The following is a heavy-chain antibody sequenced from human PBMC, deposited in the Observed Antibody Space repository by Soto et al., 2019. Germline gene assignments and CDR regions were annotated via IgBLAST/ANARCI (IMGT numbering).Heavy chain of an antibody. D-gene: IGHD3-9*01. CDR2: IGTAGDT. CDR1: GFTFSSYD. V-gene: IGHV3-13*04. J-gene: IGHJ4*02. Sequence: GGSLRLSCAASGFTFSSYDMHWVRQATGKGLEWVSAIGTAGDTYYPGSVKGRFTISRENAKNSLYLQMNSLRAGDTAVYYCARAPPPQYYVFLTYYYTGYYYAYWGQGTLVTVSS. CDR3: ARAPPPQYYVFLTYYYTGYYYAY.